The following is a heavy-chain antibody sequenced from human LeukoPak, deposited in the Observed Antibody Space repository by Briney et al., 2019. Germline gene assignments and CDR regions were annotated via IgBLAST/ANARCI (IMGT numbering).Heavy chain of an antibody. V-gene: IGHV3-30*01. CDR2: TSYDGSNK. CDR1: GFIFSNYA. D-gene: IGHD6-19*01. J-gene: IGHJ2*01. Sequence: GGSLRLSCAASGFIFSNYAMHWVRQAPGRGLEGVAVTSYDGSNKYYADSVKGRFTISRDNSKNTLYLQMNSLRAEDTAVYFCARDDTSGWFAGYFDLCGRGTLVTVSS. CDR3: ARDDTSGWFAGYFDL.